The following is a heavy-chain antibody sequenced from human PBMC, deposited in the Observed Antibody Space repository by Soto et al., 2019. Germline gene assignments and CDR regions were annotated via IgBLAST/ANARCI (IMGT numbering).Heavy chain of an antibody. Sequence: VQLLESGGGLVQPGGSLRLSCAASGFTFSSYAMSWVRQAPGKGLEWVSAISGSGGSTYYADSVKGRFTISRDNSKNTLYLQMNSLRAEDTAVYYCAKRTYSGYDTYPYYFDYWGQGTLVTVSS. V-gene: IGHV3-23*01. CDR2: ISGSGGST. D-gene: IGHD5-12*01. CDR1: GFTFSSYA. CDR3: AKRTYSGYDTYPYYFDY. J-gene: IGHJ4*02.